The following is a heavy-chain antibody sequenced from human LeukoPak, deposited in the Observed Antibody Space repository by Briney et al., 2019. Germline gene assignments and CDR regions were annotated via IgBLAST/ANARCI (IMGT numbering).Heavy chain of an antibody. CDR3: TRPAGYCSGGSCNIYYYYYMDV. Sequence: GGSLRLSCAASGFTFSGSAMHWVRQASGKGLEWVGRIRSKANSYATAYAASVKGRFTISRDDSKNTAYLQMNSLKTEDTAVYYCTRPAGYCSGGSCNIYYYYYMDVWGKGTTVTVSS. CDR2: IRSKANSYAT. CDR1: GFTFSGSA. J-gene: IGHJ6*03. D-gene: IGHD2-15*01. V-gene: IGHV3-73*01.